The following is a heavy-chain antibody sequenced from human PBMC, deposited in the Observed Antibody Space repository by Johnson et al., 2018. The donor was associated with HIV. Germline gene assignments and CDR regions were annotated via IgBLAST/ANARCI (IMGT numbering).Heavy chain of an antibody. CDR2: ISWNSATI. V-gene: IGHV3-9*01. Sequence: VQLVESGGGLVQPGRSLRLSCAASGFTFDDYAMHWVRQAPGKGLEWVSGISWNSATIGYADSLEGRLTISRDNAKNSLYLQMNSLRAEDTAVDYCERENWVRPESIAFDIWGQGTMVTVSS. J-gene: IGHJ3*02. D-gene: IGHD3-16*01. CDR3: ERENWVRPESIAFDI. CDR1: GFTFDDYA.